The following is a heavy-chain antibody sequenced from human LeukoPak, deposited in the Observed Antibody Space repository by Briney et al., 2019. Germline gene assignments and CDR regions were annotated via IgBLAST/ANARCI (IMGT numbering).Heavy chain of an antibody. CDR1: GFTVSSNY. V-gene: IGHV3-53*01. Sequence: GGSLRLSCAASGFTVSSNYMSWVRQAPGKGLEWVSVIFSGGTTYYADSVRGRFTISRDNSKNTLYLQMNSLRAEDTAVYYCAREGNYYDMDVWGQGTTVTVSS. CDR2: IFSGGTT. J-gene: IGHJ6*02. CDR3: AREGNYYDMDV.